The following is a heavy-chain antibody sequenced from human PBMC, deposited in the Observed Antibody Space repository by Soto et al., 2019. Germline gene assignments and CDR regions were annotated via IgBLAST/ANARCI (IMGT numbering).Heavy chain of an antibody. CDR1: GFTVSSNY. V-gene: IGHV3-53*05. Sequence: GGSLRLSCAASGFTVSSNYMSWVRQAPGKGLEWVSVIYSGGSTYYADSVKGRFTISRDNSKNTVYLQMGSLRPEDMAVYYCARRARPDFYYMDVWGKGTTVTVS. J-gene: IGHJ6*03. D-gene: IGHD6-6*01. CDR3: ARRARPDFYYMDV. CDR2: IYSGGST.